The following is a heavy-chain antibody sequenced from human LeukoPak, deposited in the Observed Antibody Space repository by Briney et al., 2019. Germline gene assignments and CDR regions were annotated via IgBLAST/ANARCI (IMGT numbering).Heavy chain of an antibody. V-gene: IGHV4-31*03. D-gene: IGHD3-22*01. CDR1: GGSISSGHYY. J-gene: IGHJ4*02. Sequence: PSETLSLTCNVSGGSISSGHYYWSWIRQHPGRGLEWIGYIYYSGGTYYNPSLKRRITISVDTSKNQFSLKLSSVTAADTAVYYCARDASDDSYLDYWGQGTLVTVSS. CDR2: IYYSGGT. CDR3: ARDASDDSYLDY.